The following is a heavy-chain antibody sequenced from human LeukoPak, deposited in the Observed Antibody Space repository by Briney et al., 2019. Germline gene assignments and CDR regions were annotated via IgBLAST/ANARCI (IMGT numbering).Heavy chain of an antibody. CDR3: ARDFTYYIDY. CDR2: ISAGGGNT. V-gene: IGHV3-23*01. Sequence: PGGSLRLSCAASGFTFSTYGMNWVRQAPGKGLEWVSAISAGGGNTYYANSVKGRFTISRDNSKNTLYLQMNSLRAEDTAVYYCARDFTYYIDYWGQGTLVTVSS. J-gene: IGHJ4*02. CDR1: GFTFSTYG.